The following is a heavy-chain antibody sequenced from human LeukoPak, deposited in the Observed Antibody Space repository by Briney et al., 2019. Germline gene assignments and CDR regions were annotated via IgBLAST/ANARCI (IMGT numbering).Heavy chain of an antibody. Sequence: SETLSLTCTVSGGSIISSTYYWGWIRQPPGKGLEWIGSISYSGSTYYNPSLKSRVTISVDTSKNRFSLRLRSVTAADTAVYYCARDQGMITQTFDPWGQGTLVTVSS. CDR2: ISYSGST. D-gene: IGHD3-16*01. CDR3: ARDQGMITQTFDP. V-gene: IGHV4-39*07. J-gene: IGHJ5*02. CDR1: GGSIISSTYY.